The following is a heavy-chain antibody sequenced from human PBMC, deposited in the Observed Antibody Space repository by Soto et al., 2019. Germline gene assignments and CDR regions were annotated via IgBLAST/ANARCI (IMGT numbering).Heavy chain of an antibody. CDR3: ARRRGLVGSFDY. J-gene: IGHJ4*02. Sequence: GESLKISCNGSGYSFTTYWLGWVRQVPGKGLEWMGIIYPGDSDTRYSPSFQGQVTISADKSISAAYLQWSSLKASDTAMYFCARRRGLVGSFDYWGRGALVTVS. V-gene: IGHV5-51*01. CDR2: IYPGDSDT. CDR1: GYSFTTYW. D-gene: IGHD3-9*01.